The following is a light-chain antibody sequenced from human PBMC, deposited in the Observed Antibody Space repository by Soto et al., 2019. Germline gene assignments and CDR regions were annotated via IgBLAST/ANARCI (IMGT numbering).Light chain of an antibody. V-gene: IGLV2-14*01. CDR1: SSDVGGYNY. CDR3: SSYTSSSTPYV. CDR2: DVS. Sequence: QPALTQPASVSGSPGQSITISCTGTSSDVGGYNYVSWNQQHPGKAPKLMIYDVSNRPSGVSNRFSGSKSGNTASLTISGLQAEDEADYYCSSYTSSSTPYVFGTGTKVTVL. J-gene: IGLJ1*01.